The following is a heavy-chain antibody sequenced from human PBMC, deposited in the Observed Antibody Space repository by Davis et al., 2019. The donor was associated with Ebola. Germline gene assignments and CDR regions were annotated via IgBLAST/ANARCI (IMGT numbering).Heavy chain of an antibody. CDR1: GFMFSSYA. V-gene: IGHV3-23*01. J-gene: IGHJ3*02. CDR3: VKDSSNIWFDI. D-gene: IGHD2/OR15-2a*01. Sequence: PGGSLRLSCSVSGFMFSSYAMHWVRRAPGKGLEWVSTLGLSADTYYADSVKGRFTISRDNSKNTLYLQMNSLRVEDSAIYYCVKDSSNIWFDIWGQGTLVTVSS. CDR2: LGLSADT.